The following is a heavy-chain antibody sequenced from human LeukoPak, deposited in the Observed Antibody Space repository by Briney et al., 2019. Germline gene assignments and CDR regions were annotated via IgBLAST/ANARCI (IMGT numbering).Heavy chain of an antibody. Sequence: ASVKVSCKASGCTFSSYTISRVRPAPGQGLEWMGRIIPILGIGKHAQKFHGRVTITADKSTSTAYMELSSLRSEDTAVYYCARDPGGPSGWGHTNDDAFDIWGQGTMVTVSS. J-gene: IGHJ3*02. CDR2: IIPILGIG. CDR1: GCTFSSYT. CDR3: ARDPGGPSGWGHTNDDAFDI. V-gene: IGHV1-69*04. D-gene: IGHD7-27*01.